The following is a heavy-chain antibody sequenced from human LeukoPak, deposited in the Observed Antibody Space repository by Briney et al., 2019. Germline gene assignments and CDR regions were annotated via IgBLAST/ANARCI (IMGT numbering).Heavy chain of an antibody. CDR2: IYYNGNT. Sequence: SETLSLTCSVSDGSINSYYWNWIRRPPEKGLEWIGYIYYNGNTNYSPSLKSRVTMSVDTSKNLFSLKVSSVTAADTAVYYCARGRSNYYGMDVWAKGPRSPSP. J-gene: IGHJ6*02. CDR1: DGSINSYY. D-gene: IGHD1-26*01. V-gene: IGHV4-59*01. CDR3: ARGRSNYYGMDV.